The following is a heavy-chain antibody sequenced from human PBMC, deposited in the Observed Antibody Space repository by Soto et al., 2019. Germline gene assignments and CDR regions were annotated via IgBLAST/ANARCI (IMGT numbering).Heavy chain of an antibody. CDR1: GFSFNNYG. V-gene: IGHV3-33*01. J-gene: IGHJ4*02. CDR3: ARDPLPSDHNFDY. Sequence: PGGSLRLSCAASGFSFNNYGMHWVRQAPGKGLEWVAGIWHDGSNRYYTDSVKGRFTISRDNSKNMLYLQMNSLRAEDTAVYYCARDPLPSDHNFDYWSQGTLVTVSS. D-gene: IGHD6-6*01. CDR2: IWHDGSNR.